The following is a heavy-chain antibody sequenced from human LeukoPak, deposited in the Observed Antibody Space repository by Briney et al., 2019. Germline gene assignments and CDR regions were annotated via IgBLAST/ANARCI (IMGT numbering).Heavy chain of an antibody. D-gene: IGHD3-22*01. V-gene: IGHV3-23*01. J-gene: IGHJ4*02. CDR3: VKTQGYYYY. CDR1: GFTFSSYA. CDR2: VGFDGTR. Sequence: GGSLRLSCAASGFTFSSYAMSWVRQAPGKGLEWVSGVGFDGTRYYADSVKGRFTVSRDTATNTLYLQMSSLRAEDTAIFYCVKTQGYYYYWGQGTLVTVSS.